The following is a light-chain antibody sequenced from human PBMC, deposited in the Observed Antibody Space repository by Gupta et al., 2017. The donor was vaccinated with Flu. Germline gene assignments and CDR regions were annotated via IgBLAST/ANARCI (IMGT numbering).Light chain of an antibody. CDR1: QGIDNM. CDR2: AAS. V-gene: IGKV1-27*01. J-gene: IGKJ1*01. CDR3: QQYETEPWT. Sequence: DVHMTQYPSSLSASVGDRVTITCRASQGIDNMLGWYQQKPGTSPRLLIFAASDLHSGVPSRISGSGSGTDFTLTISSLQPEDVATYYCQQYETEPWTFGQGTKVDIE.